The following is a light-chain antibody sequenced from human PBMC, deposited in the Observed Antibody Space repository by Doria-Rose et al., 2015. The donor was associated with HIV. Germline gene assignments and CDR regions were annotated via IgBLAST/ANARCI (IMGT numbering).Light chain of an antibody. CDR3: QQYYDTPS. Sequence: DIQVTQSPESLGMSLGERATLNCKSNQSLLYTSKNYLAWYQQKTGQPPKLLIYWASTRQSRVPARFSGTGSGPDFTLTISSLEAEDVAVYYCQQYYDTPSFGPGTTVDIK. CDR2: WAS. CDR1: QSLLYTSKNY. V-gene: IGKV4-1*01. J-gene: IGKJ3*01.